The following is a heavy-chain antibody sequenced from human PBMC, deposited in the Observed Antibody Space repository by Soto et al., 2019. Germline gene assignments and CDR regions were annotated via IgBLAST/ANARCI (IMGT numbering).Heavy chain of an antibody. D-gene: IGHD1-26*01. Sequence: EVQLVESGGGLVQPGGSLRLSCAASGFTFSSYSMNWVRQAPGKGLEWVSYISSSSSTIYYADSVKGRFTISRDNAKNSLYLQMNSLRAEDTAVYYCARDYSGIFGLDAFDIWGQGTMVTVSS. CDR1: GFTFSSYS. CDR3: ARDYSGIFGLDAFDI. J-gene: IGHJ3*02. CDR2: ISSSSSTI. V-gene: IGHV3-48*01.